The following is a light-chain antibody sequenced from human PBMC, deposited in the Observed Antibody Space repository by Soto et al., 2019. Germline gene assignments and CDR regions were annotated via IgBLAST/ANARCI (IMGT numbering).Light chain of an antibody. Sequence: QSVLTQPPSASGSPGQSVTISCTGTSSDIGTYDYVSWYQHLPDKAPKLIIYEVSKRPSGVPDRFSGSKSGNTASLTVSGLQAEDEGDYYRCSYGGGNTFYLIGTGSKVTGL. CDR3: CSYGGGNTFYL. V-gene: IGLV2-8*01. CDR1: SSDIGTYDY. J-gene: IGLJ1*01. CDR2: EVS.